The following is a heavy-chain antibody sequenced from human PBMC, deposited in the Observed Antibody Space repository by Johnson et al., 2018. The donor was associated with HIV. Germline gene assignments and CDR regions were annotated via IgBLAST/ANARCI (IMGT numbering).Heavy chain of an antibody. Sequence: VQLVESGGGVVQPGGSLRLSCAASGFTFADYGMHWVRQPPGKGLEWVAFIAHAERITHYADSVKGRFTMSRDNSKNTLYLQMNSLKTEDTAVYYCTTGTTVPTWDWGQGTMVTVSS. V-gene: IGHV3-30*02. CDR2: IAHAERIT. J-gene: IGHJ3*01. CDR3: TTGTTVPTWD. D-gene: IGHD4-17*01. CDR1: GFTFADYG.